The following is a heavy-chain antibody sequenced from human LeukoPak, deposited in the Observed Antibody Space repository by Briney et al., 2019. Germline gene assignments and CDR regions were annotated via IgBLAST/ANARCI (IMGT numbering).Heavy chain of an antibody. J-gene: IGHJ6*03. CDR2: IHSGGTT. CDR1: GGSIGDDY. CDR3: ARDNGSGYTFGYEHYYYYIDV. Sequence: SETLSLTCTVSGGSIGDDYFTWIRQSAGKGLEWIGRIHSGGTTNYNPSLMGRVTLSIDTSKKQISLKLTSMTAADTALYYCARDNGSGYTFGYEHYYYYIDVWGKGTTVTVSS. D-gene: IGHD5-18*01. V-gene: IGHV4-4*07.